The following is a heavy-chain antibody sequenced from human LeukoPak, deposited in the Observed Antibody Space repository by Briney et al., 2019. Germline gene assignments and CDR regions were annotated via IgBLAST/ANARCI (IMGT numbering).Heavy chain of an antibody. D-gene: IGHD3-22*01. CDR2: ISATGGEI. V-gene: IGHV3-23*01. J-gene: IGHJ5*02. CDR3: ARDLGQYYDTSDNWFDP. CDR1: GFTFSRYV. Sequence: GGSLRLSCAASGFTFSRYVMNWVRQVPGRRPDWVSSISATGGEIFYADSVKGRFTISRDNAKNTLNLQMNSLRAEDTAVYYCARDLGQYYDTSDNWFDPWGQGTLVTVST.